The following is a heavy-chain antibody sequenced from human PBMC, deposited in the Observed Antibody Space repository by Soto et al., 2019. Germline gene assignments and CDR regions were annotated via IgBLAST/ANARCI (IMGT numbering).Heavy chain of an antibody. J-gene: IGHJ4*02. CDR2: IYYSGST. V-gene: IGHV4-31*03. Sequence: SETLSLTCTVSGGSISSGDYYWSWIRQVPKKGLEWIGYIYYSGSTYYNPSLRSRVAMSVDTSKNQFSLKLSSVTAADTAIYYCAREGRLAAAGRFDYWGQGTLVTVS. D-gene: IGHD6-13*01. CDR1: GGSISSGDYY. CDR3: AREGRLAAAGRFDY.